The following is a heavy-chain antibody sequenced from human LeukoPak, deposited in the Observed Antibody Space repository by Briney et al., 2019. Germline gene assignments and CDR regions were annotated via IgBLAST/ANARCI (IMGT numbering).Heavy chain of an antibody. Sequence: GGSLRLSCAASGFTFSSYAMTWVRQAPGKGLEWVSAISGSGGSTYYADSVKGRFTISRDNTKNTLYLQMNLLRAEGTAVYYCAKAIAARGINYFDYWGQGTLVTVSS. V-gene: IGHV3-23*01. J-gene: IGHJ4*02. CDR2: ISGSGGST. D-gene: IGHD6-6*01. CDR1: GFTFSSYA. CDR3: AKAIAARGINYFDY.